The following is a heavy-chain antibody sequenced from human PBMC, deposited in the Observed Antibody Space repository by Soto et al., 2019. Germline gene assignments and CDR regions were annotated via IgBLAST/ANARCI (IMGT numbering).Heavy chain of an antibody. CDR1: GFTFSKYW. Sequence: GGYLTLSCAPCGFTFSKYWLTWVRQAPGTGLAWVANIKQDGSEKYYVDFVKGRLTISRDNAKNSLHLQMNSLRAEDTAVYYCARGGNSGSYYADYDYYNGMDVWGQGTTVTVSS. V-gene: IGHV3-7*01. CDR3: ARGGNSGSYYADYDYYNGMDV. CDR2: IKQDGSEK. D-gene: IGHD1-26*01. J-gene: IGHJ6*02.